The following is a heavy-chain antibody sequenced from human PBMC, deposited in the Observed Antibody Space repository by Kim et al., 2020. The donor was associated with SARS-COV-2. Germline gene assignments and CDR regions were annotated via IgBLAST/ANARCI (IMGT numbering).Heavy chain of an antibody. J-gene: IGHJ3*02. D-gene: IGHD6-13*01. CDR1: GYSFSDYY. CDR3: ARERFGGSWHNHDAFD. V-gene: IGHV3-11*01. CDR2: ISSSGNTI. Sequence: GGSLRLSCAASGYSFSDYYMSWIRQAPGKGLEWLSYISSSGNTIYYADSVEGRFTISRDNRNNLLFLQMNSLRADDTAVYYCARERFGGSWHNHDAFD.